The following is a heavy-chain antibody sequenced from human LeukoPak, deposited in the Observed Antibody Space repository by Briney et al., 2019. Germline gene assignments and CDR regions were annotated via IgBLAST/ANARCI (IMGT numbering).Heavy chain of an antibody. D-gene: IGHD3-10*01. CDR2: INPNSGGT. J-gene: IGHJ4*02. V-gene: IGHV1-2*02. CDR3: AMFYGSGSYSVPKGDY. CDR1: GYTFTNYG. Sequence: ASVKVSCKTSGYTFTNYGISWVRQAPGQGLEWMGWINPNSGGTNYAQKFQGRVTMTRDTSISTAYMELSRLRSDDTAVYYCAMFYGSGSYSVPKGDYWGQGTLVTVSS.